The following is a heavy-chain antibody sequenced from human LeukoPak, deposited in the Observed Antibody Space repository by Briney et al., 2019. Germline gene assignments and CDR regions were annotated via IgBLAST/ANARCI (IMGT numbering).Heavy chain of an antibody. CDR3: ARDRCSSTSCYRGDIVAREGIDY. Sequence: PGGSLRLSCAASGFTVSSNYMSWVRQAPGKGLEWVAVISYDGSNKYYADSVKGRFTISRDNSKNTLYLQMNSLRAEDTAVYYCARDRCSSTSCYRGDIVAREGIDYWGQGTLVTVSS. V-gene: IGHV3-30-3*01. J-gene: IGHJ4*02. CDR2: ISYDGSNK. D-gene: IGHD2-2*01. CDR1: GFTVSSNY.